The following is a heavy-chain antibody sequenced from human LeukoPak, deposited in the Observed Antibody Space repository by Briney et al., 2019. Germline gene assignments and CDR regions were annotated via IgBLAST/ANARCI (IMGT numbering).Heavy chain of an antibody. CDR2: TYYRSKWYN. CDR3: ARDPYYYDSSGPDAFDI. V-gene: IGHV6-1*01. CDR1: GDSVSTNSAA. Sequence: SQTLSLTCAISGDSVSTNSAAWHWIRQSPSRGLEWLGRTYYRSKWYNDYAVSVKSRITINPDTSKNQFSLQLNSVTPEDTAVYYCARDPYYYDSSGPDAFDIWGQGTMVTVSS. J-gene: IGHJ3*02. D-gene: IGHD3-22*01.